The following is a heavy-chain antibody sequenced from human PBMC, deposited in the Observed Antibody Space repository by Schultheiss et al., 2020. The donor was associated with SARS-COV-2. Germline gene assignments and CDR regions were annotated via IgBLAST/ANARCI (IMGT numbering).Heavy chain of an antibody. V-gene: IGHV4-34*01. D-gene: IGHD1-1*01. Sequence: SQTLSLTCAVYGGSFSDYYWSWIRQPPGKGLEWIGEINHSGSTNYNPSLKSRVIISVDSSKNQFSLKLNSVTAADTAVYYCARDGKWNDVRGDAFDIWGQGTMVTVAS. CDR3: ARDGKWNDVRGDAFDI. CDR2: INHSGST. J-gene: IGHJ3*02. CDR1: GGSFSDYY.